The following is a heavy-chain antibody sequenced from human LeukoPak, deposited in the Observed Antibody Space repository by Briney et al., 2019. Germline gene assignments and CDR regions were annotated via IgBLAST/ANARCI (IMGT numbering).Heavy chain of an antibody. CDR1: GYTFTSYY. J-gene: IGHJ4*02. CDR3: AGLGEQQLVRDYFDY. Sequence: GASVKVSCKASGYTFTSYYMHWVRQAPGQGLEWMGIINPSGGSTSYAQKFQGRVTMTRDTSTSTVYMELSSLRSEDTAVYYCAGLGEQQLVRDYFDYWGQGTLVTVSS. D-gene: IGHD6-13*01. CDR2: INPSGGST. V-gene: IGHV1-46*01.